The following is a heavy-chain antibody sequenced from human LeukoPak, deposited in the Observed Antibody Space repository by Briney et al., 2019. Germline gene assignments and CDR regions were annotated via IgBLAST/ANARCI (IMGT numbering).Heavy chain of an antibody. Sequence: PGGSLRLSCAASGFTFSSYAMSWVRQAPGKGLEWVSAISGSGGSTYYADSVKGRFTISRDNSKNTLYLQMNSLRAEDTAVYYCATATGQWLVPIHFDYWGQGTLVTVSS. CDR1: GFTFSSYA. J-gene: IGHJ4*02. D-gene: IGHD6-19*01. CDR3: ATATGQWLVPIHFDY. V-gene: IGHV3-23*01. CDR2: ISGSGGST.